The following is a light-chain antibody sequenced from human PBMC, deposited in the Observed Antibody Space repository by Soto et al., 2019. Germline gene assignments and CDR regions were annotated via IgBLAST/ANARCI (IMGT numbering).Light chain of an antibody. CDR1: QSLLHSNGYNY. CDR2: LGS. CDR3: MQALQTPPWT. Sequence: DIVMTQSPLSLPVTPGEPASISCRSSQSLLHSNGYNYLDWYLQKPGQSPQLLIYLGSNRASGVADRFSGSESGTDFTLKISRVEAEDVGVYYCMQALQTPPWTFGQGTKLEIK. J-gene: IGKJ2*02. V-gene: IGKV2-28*01.